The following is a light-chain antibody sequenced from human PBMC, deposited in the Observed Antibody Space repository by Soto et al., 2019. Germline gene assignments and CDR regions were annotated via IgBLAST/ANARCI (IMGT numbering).Light chain of an antibody. CDR1: QSVSSN. CDR3: QQYNNWPPGWT. V-gene: IGKV3-15*01. Sequence: EVVLRQSPATLSLSPGERATLSCRAIQSVSSNLAWYQQKPGQAPRLLIYGASTRATGIPARFSGSGSGTEFTLTISRLQSEDFAGYYGQQYNNWPPGWTFGQGTKVDIK. J-gene: IGKJ1*01. CDR2: GAS.